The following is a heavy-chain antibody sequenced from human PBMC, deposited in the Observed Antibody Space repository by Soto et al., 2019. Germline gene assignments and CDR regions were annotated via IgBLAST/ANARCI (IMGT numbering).Heavy chain of an antibody. V-gene: IGHV4-39*01. CDR1: GGSISSSYY. J-gene: IGHJ6*02. CDR3: ARGYDSSGYYYYYYYGMDV. D-gene: IGHD3-22*01. Sequence: ETLSLTCTVXGGSISSSYYWGWIRQPPGKGLEWIGSIYYSGSTYYNPSLKSRVTISVDTSKNQFSLKLSSVTAADTAVYYCARGYDSSGYYYYYYYGMDVWGQGTTVTVSS. CDR2: IYYSGST.